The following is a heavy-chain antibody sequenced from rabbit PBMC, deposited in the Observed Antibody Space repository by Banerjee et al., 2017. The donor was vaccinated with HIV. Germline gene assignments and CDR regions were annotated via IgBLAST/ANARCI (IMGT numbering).Heavy chain of an antibody. V-gene: IGHV1S40*01. Sequence: QSLEESGGDLVKPGASLTLTCTASGFTLSSYWMCWVRQAPGKRPEWIACIYTGSSGSTYYASWAKGRFTISRTSSTTVALQMTSLTAADTATYFCARDLAGVIGWNFNLWGPGTLVTVS. D-gene: IGHD4-1*01. J-gene: IGHJ4*01. CDR1: GFTLSSYW. CDR3: ARDLAGVIGWNFNL. CDR2: IYTGSSGST.